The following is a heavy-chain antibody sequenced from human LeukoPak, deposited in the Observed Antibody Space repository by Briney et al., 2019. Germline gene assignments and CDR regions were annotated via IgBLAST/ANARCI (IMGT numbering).Heavy chain of an antibody. J-gene: IGHJ5*02. CDR1: GGSISSYY. Sequence: PSETLSLTCTVSGGSISSYYWSWIRQPPGKGLEWIGDIYYSGDTNYNPSLKSRVTISIDTSKSQFSLKLTSLTAADTAVYYCARELFTSGWYRGGFDPWGQGILVTVSS. D-gene: IGHD6-19*01. CDR3: ARELFTSGWYRGGFDP. V-gene: IGHV4-59*01. CDR2: IYYSGDT.